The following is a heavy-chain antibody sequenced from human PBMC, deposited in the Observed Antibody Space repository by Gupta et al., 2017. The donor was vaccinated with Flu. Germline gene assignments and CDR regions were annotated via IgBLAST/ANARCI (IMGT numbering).Heavy chain of an antibody. Sequence: EVQLVQYGAEVKKPGESLKISCKGSGYTLSSYWIVWGSQMPGKGLEWMGFLYPGASDTRYSPSFQGQVTISADKSISTVYLQLSSLKASDTAMYYCARQGGNYYGDSYFDYWGQGALVTVSS. J-gene: IGHJ4*02. D-gene: IGHD3-10*01. CDR2: LYPGASDT. CDR3: ARQGGNYYGDSYFDY. CDR1: GYTLSSYW. V-gene: IGHV5-51*01.